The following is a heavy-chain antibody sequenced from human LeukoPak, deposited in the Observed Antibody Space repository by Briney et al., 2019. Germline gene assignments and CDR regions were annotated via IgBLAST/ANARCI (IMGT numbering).Heavy chain of an antibody. CDR3: ALISYCTTVTCYYLDY. V-gene: IGHV1-18*01. Sequence: HRASVKVSCETSGYTFTTYPINWVRQAPGQGLEWMGWITTYNGDTNYAQNLQGRVTMTADTSTSTAYMELRSLRSDDTAVYYCALISYCTTVTCYYLDYWGQGTLVTVSS. D-gene: IGHD2-8*01. CDR2: ITTYNGDT. CDR1: GYTFTTYP. J-gene: IGHJ4*02.